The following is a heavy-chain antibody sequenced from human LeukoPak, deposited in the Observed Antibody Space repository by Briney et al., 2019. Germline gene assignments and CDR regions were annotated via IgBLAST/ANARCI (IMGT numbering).Heavy chain of an antibody. CDR3: ARDPGYNSAYGTYFYYCYMDV. CDR2: INIGGTNT. J-gene: IGHJ6*03. V-gene: IGHV3-11*04. D-gene: IGHD5-18*01. CDR1: GLTFSDYY. Sequence: GGSLRLSCAASGLTFSDYYMSWIRQAPGKGLEWLSYINIGGTNTHYADSVKGRFTISRDNAKNSLYLQMNSLRAEDTAVYFCARDPGYNSAYGTYFYYCYMDVWGKGTTVTVSS.